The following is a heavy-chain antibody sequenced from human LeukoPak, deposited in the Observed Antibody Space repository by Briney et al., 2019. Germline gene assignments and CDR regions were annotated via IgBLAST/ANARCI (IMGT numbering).Heavy chain of an antibody. CDR3: ASHFRYCSSTSCYIGVSGMDV. CDR2: ISAYNGNT. CDR1: GYTFTSYG. V-gene: IGHV1-18*01. J-gene: IGHJ6*02. D-gene: IGHD2-2*02. Sequence: VASVKVSCKASGYTFTSYGISWVRQAPGQGLEWMGWISAYNGNTNYAQKLQGRVTMTTDTSTSTAYMELRSLRSDDTAVYYCASHFRYCSSTSCYIGVSGMDVRGQGTTVTVSS.